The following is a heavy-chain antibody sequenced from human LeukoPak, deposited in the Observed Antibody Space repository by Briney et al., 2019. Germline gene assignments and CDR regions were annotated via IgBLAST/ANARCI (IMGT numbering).Heavy chain of an antibody. V-gene: IGHV4-31*03. D-gene: IGHD5-12*01. CDR2: IYYTGTT. CDR1: GGSISGGGYY. Sequence: PSETLSLTCTVSGGSISGGGYYWSWIRQHPGKGLEWMGYIYYTGTTYYNPSLKSRVSISVDTSKSQFSLKLSSVTAADTAVYYCARGYTSGYGGNWFDPWGQGTLVTVSS. CDR3: ARGYTSGYGGNWFDP. J-gene: IGHJ5*02.